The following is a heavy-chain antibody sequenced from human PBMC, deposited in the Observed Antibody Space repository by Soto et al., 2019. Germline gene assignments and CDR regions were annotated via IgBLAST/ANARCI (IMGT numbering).Heavy chain of an antibody. D-gene: IGHD3-22*01. J-gene: IGHJ5*02. CDR1: GFTFSSYA. CDR3: AKGNTAITMIVVVTTVAWFDP. CDR2: ISGSGGST. Sequence: EVQLLESGGGLVQPGGSLRLSCAASGFTFSSYAMSWVRQAPGKGLEWVSAISGSGGSTYYADSVKGRFTISRDNSKNTLYLQMNSLRAEDTAVYYCAKGNTAITMIVVVTTVAWFDPWGQGTLVTVSS. V-gene: IGHV3-23*01.